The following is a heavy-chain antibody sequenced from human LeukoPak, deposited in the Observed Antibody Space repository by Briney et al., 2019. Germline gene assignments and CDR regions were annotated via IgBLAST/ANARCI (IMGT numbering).Heavy chain of an antibody. V-gene: IGHV1-2*02. D-gene: IGHD3-10*01. CDR3: ARSRGTYSFDY. Sequence: APVKVSCKASGYTFTGYYMHWVRQAPGQGLEWMGSINPNSGATNSAQKFQGRVTMTRDASISTAYMELSRLTSDDTAVYYCARSRGTYSFDYWAREPWSPSPQ. J-gene: IGHJ4*02. CDR1: GYTFTGYY. CDR2: INPNSGAT.